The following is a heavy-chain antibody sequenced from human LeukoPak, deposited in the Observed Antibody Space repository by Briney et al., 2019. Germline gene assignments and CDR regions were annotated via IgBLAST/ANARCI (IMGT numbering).Heavy chain of an antibody. D-gene: IGHD2-2*01. CDR1: GFTFSSYA. Sequence: GGSLRLSCAASGFTFSSYAMHWVRQAPGKGLEWVAVISYDGSNKYYADSVKGRFTISRDNSKNTLYLQTNSLRAEDTAVYYCARGPIVVVPAGMDVWGQGTTVTVSS. V-gene: IGHV3-30*04. CDR3: ARGPIVVVPAGMDV. CDR2: ISYDGSNK. J-gene: IGHJ6*02.